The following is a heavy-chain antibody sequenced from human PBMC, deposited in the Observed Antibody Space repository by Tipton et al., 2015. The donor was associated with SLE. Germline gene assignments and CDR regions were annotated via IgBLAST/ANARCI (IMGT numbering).Heavy chain of an antibody. CDR2: VYRDGRT. Sequence: TLSLTCSVSNFDVSASYYWGWVRQNPEHGLAGLVSVYRDGRTFYNPSLKSRLTISIDTSKNQFSLRLESSTAADTAVYFCARQSFGGSWEFDYWGQGALVTVSS. J-gene: IGHJ4*02. CDR3: ARQSFGGSWEFDY. D-gene: IGHD2-15*01. CDR1: NFDVSASYY. V-gene: IGHV4-38-2*01.